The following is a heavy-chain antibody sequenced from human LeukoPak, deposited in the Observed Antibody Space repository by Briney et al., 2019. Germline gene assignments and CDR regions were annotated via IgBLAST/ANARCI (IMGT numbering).Heavy chain of an antibody. V-gene: IGHV3-30*18. CDR3: AEDYGTQLWSLDY. J-gene: IGHJ4*02. CDR1: GFTFSSYS. CDR2: ISYDGSNK. Sequence: GGSLRLSCAASGFTFSSYSMNWVRQAPGKGLEWVAVISYDGSNKYYADSVKGRFTISRDNSKNTLYLQMNSLRAEDTAVYYCAEDYGTQLWSLDYWGQGTLVTVSS. D-gene: IGHD5-18*01.